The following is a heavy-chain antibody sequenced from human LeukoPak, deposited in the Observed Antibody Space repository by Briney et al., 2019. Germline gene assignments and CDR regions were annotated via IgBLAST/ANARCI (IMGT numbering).Heavy chain of an antibody. Sequence: ASVKVSCKASGYTFTSYGISWVRQAPGQVLEWMGLINPDGGNTNYAQNFQGRVTLTRDTSTSTVYMELSSLRSEDTAIYYCARIRDGYNDAYDLWGQGTVVTVPS. CDR3: ARIRDGYNDAYDL. CDR1: GYTFTSYG. V-gene: IGHV1-46*01. J-gene: IGHJ3*01. D-gene: IGHD5-24*01. CDR2: INPDGGNT.